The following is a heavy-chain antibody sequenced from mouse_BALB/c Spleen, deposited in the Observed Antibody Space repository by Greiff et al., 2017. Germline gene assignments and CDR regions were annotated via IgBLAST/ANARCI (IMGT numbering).Heavy chain of an antibody. Sequence: VQLQQSGAELVKPGASVKLSCTASGFNIKDTYMHWVKQRPEQGLEWIGRIDPANGNTKYDPKFQGKATITADTSSNTAYLQLSSLTSEDTAVYYCAFIYYGYRFAYWGQGTLVTVSA. J-gene: IGHJ3*01. CDR1: GFNIKDTY. CDR2: IDPANGNT. V-gene: IGHV14-3*02. D-gene: IGHD2-2*01. CDR3: AFIYYGYRFAY.